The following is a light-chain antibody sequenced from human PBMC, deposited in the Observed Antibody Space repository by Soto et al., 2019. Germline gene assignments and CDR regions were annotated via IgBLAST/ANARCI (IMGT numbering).Light chain of an antibody. CDR1: QSFSNSY. CDR3: QQYGSSGT. CDR2: GAS. J-gene: IGKJ1*01. Sequence: EIVLTQSPGTLSLSPVERATLSCRASQSFSNSYLGWYQQKPGQAPRLLIYGASNRATGIPDRFSGSGSGTDFTLTISRLEPEDFAVYYCQQYGSSGTFGQGTKVDI. V-gene: IGKV3-20*01.